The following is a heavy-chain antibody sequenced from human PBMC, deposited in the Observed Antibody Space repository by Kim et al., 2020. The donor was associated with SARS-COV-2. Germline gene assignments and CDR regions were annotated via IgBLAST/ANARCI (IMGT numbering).Heavy chain of an antibody. CDR1: GFTFSNAW. D-gene: IGHD6-13*01. CDR3: TTGLSSSWYYFDY. Sequence: GGSLRLSCAASGFTFSNAWMSWVRQAPGKGLEWVGRIKSKTDGGTTDYAAPVKGRFTISRDDSKNTLYLQMNSLKTEDTAVYYCTTGLSSSWYYFDYWGQGTLVTVSS. CDR2: IKSKTDGGTT. V-gene: IGHV3-15*01. J-gene: IGHJ4*02.